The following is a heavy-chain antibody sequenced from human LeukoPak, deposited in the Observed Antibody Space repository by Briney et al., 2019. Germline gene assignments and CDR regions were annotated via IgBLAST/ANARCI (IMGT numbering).Heavy chain of an antibody. D-gene: IGHD1-26*01. CDR3: ARYSGSYQGIDY. J-gene: IGHJ4*02. CDR2: IYHSGGT. CDR1: GGSISSYY. V-gene: IGHV4-59*12. Sequence: SETLSLTCTVSGGSISSYYWSWIRQPPGKGLEWIGYIYHSGGTYYNPSLKSRVTISVDRSKNQFSLKLSSVTAADTAVYYCARYSGSYQGIDYWGQGTLVTVSS.